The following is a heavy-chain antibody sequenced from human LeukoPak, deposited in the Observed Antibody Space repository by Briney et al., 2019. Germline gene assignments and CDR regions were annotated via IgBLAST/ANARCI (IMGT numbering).Heavy chain of an antibody. Sequence: PGGSLGLSCAASGFTFSSYGMSWVRQAPGEGLEGVSAISGSGGSTYYADSVKGRFTISRDNSKNTLYLQMNSLRAEDTAVYYCAKDIGSYYDYWGQGILVTVSS. CDR3: AKDIGSYYDY. CDR1: GFTFSSYG. V-gene: IGHV3-23*01. CDR2: ISGSGGST. J-gene: IGHJ4*02. D-gene: IGHD3-10*01.